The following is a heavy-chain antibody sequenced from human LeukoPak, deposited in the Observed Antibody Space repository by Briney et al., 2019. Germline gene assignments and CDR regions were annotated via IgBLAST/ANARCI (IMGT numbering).Heavy chain of an antibody. J-gene: IGHJ4*02. Sequence: GESLKISCKGSGYTFTSYWIAWVRQMPGKGLEWMGSIYPGDSDTRYSPSFQGQVTISVDKSISAANLQWSGLKASDTAMYYCAGLTGSGHESFYFDYWGQGTLVTVSS. CDR3: AGLTGSGHESFYFDY. D-gene: IGHD5-12*01. CDR1: GYTFTSYW. V-gene: IGHV5-51*01. CDR2: IYPGDSDT.